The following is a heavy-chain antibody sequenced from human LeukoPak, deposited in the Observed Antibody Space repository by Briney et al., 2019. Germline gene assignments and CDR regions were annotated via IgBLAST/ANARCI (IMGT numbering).Heavy chain of an antibody. Sequence: SETLSLTCTVSGGSISSSDYYWGWIRQPSGKGLEWIASIYYSGSTYYSPSLKSGVTISVDTSKNQFSLKLRSVTATDTAVYYCARGLTRGYTYGGCFDPWGQGTLVTVSS. D-gene: IGHD5-12*01. CDR1: GGSISSSDYY. J-gene: IGHJ5*02. CDR2: IYYSGST. CDR3: ARGLTRGYTYGGCFDP. V-gene: IGHV4-39*01.